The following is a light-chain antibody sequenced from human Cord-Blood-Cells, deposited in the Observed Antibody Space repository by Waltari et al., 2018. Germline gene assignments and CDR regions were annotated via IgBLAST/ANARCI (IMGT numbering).Light chain of an antibody. J-gene: IGLJ2*01. CDR1: SSNIGAGYD. V-gene: IGLV1-40*01. Sequence: QSVLTQPPSVSGAPGQRVTISCTGSSSNIGAGYDVHWYQQLPGTAPKLLIYGNSNRPSGVPDRFSGSTSGNTASLTISGLQAEDEADYYCCSYAGSSTVVFGGGTKLTVL. CDR3: CSYAGSSTVV. CDR2: GNS.